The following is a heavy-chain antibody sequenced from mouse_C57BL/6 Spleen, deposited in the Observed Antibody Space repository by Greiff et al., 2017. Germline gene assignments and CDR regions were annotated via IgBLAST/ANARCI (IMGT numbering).Heavy chain of an antibody. J-gene: IGHJ2*01. V-gene: IGHV1-80*01. Sequence: VQLQESGAELVKPGASVKISCKASGYAFSSYWMHWVKPRPGKGLEWIGQIYPGDGDPNYNGKFKGKATLSADKSSSPAYLQLSSLTSEDSAVYFCAGSEVYYVAFDYWGHGTTLTVSS. CDR2: IYPGDGDP. CDR3: AGSEVYYVAFDY. CDR1: GYAFSSYW. D-gene: IGHD1-1*01.